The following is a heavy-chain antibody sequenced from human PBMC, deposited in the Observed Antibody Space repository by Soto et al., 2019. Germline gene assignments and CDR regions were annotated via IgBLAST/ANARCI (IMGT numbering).Heavy chain of an antibody. J-gene: IGHJ5*02. CDR1: GGSVSSGTFY. V-gene: IGHV4-61*01. CDR3: ARGDALNGFDP. CDR2: ISYTGST. Sequence: QVQLQESGPGLVKPSETLSLTCSLSGGSVSSGTFYWTWIRQPHGAGLEWLGYISYTGSTNYNPSLKSRVTISLDTSENLFSLKLTSVTAADTAVYYCARGDALNGFDPWGQGTLVTVS.